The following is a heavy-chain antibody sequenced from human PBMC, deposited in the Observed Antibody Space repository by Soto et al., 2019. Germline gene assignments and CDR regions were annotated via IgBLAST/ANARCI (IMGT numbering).Heavy chain of an antibody. Sequence: SETLSLTCTVSGGSISSGGYYWSWIRQHPGKGLEWIGYIYYSGSTYYNPSLKSRVTISVDTSKNQFSLKLSSVTAADTAVYYCAGTYYDFWSGPRPHYYYYSMDVWGQGTTVTVSS. D-gene: IGHD3-3*01. V-gene: IGHV4-31*03. J-gene: IGHJ6*02. CDR1: GGSISSGGYY. CDR2: IYYSGST. CDR3: AGTYYDFWSGPRPHYYYYSMDV.